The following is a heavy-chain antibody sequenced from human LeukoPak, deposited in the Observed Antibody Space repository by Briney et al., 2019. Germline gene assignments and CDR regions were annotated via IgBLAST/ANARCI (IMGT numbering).Heavy chain of an antibody. CDR2: MNPNSGNT. V-gene: IGHV1-8*01. J-gene: IGHJ6*02. CDR1: GYTFTSYD. D-gene: IGHD5-18*01. CDR3: ARVLPIQLWPRYYYYYYGMDV. Sequence: ASVKVSCKASGYTFTSYDINWVRQATGQGLEWRGWMNPNSGNTGYAQKFQGRVTMTRNTSISTAYMELSSLRSEDTAVYYCARVLPIQLWPRYYYYYYGMDVWGQGTTVTVSS.